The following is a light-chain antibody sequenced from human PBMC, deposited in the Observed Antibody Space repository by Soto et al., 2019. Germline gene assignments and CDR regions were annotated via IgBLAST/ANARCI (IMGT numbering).Light chain of an antibody. CDR2: EVS. CDR1: SSDVGGYKY. Sequence: QSALTQPASVSGSPGQSITIACTGTSSDVGGYKYVSWYQQHPGKAPKLMIYEVSNRPSGVSNRFSGSKSGNTASLTISGLQAEDEADYYRSSYSSSSTLVFGTGTKVTVL. V-gene: IGLV2-14*01. CDR3: SSYSSSSTLV. J-gene: IGLJ1*01.